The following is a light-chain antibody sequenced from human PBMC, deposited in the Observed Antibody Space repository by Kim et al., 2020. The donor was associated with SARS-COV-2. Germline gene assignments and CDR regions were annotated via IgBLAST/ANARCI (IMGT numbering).Light chain of an antibody. CDR3: MQATQNSHT. CDR2: KIS. Sequence: DIVMTQTPLYSPVTLGQPASIFCRSSESLLHSDGNTYLSWFQQSPGQPPRLLIFKISNRFSGVPDRFNGSGAGTDFTLKISRVAAWSVGLYFCMQATQNSHTFPQGTKLEI. V-gene: IGKV2-24*01. J-gene: IGKJ2*01. CDR1: ESLLHSDGNTY.